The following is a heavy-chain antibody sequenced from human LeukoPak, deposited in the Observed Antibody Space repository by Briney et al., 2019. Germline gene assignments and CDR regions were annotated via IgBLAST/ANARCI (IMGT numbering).Heavy chain of an antibody. CDR2: IYTSGST. CDR3: AREARPNSSGYYRPNFDY. J-gene: IGHJ4*02. CDR1: GGSISSGSYY. V-gene: IGHV4-61*02. Sequence: SSETLSLTCTVSGGSISSGSYYWSWLRQPAGKGLEWIGRIYTSGSTNYNPSLKSRVTISVDTSKNQFSLKLSSVTAADTAVYYCAREARPNSSGYYRPNFDYWGQGTLVTVSS. D-gene: IGHD3-22*01.